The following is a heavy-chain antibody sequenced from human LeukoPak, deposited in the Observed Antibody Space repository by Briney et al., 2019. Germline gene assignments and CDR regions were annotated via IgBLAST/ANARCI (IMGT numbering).Heavy chain of an antibody. J-gene: IGHJ4*02. CDR1: GFRVSDYY. V-gene: IGHV1-2*02. CDR3: ARVRGNSCDY. D-gene: IGHD6-13*01. Sequence: ASVKVSCKTSGFRVSDYYLHWVRQAPCQGLEWMGWIRGDTGDTESRQKFQGRVTMTRDNSSNTAYMELSRLTFDDTAMYFCARVRGNSCDYWGQGTLVTVSS. CDR2: IRGDTGDT.